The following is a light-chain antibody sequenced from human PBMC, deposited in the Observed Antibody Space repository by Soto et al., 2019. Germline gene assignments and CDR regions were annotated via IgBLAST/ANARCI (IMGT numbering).Light chain of an antibody. CDR2: GAS. CDR1: QSVSSN. J-gene: IGKJ2*01. CDR3: QHYNFWPHT. Sequence: IVLTQSPSTLSVSPGERATLSCRASQSVSSNLAWHQQRPGQAPRLLIYGASTRATGVPARFSGSGSGTDFTLTISRLQSEDVSVYFCQHYNFWPHTFGQGTKVDIK. V-gene: IGKV3D-15*01.